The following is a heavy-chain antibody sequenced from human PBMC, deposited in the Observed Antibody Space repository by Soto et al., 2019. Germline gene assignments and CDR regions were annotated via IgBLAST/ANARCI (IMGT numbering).Heavy chain of an antibody. J-gene: IGHJ6*02. V-gene: IGHV6-1*01. CDR1: GDSVSSNSAA. D-gene: IGHD3-22*01. CDR3: ARDRPEYDSSGDLYYYYGMDV. CDR2: TYYRSKWYN. Sequence: PPETLSLTCAISGDSVSSNSAAWNWIRQSPSRGLEWLGRTYYRSKWYNDYAVSVKSRITINPDTSKNQFSLQLNSVTPEDTAVYYCARDRPEYDSSGDLYYYYGMDVWGQGTTVTVSS.